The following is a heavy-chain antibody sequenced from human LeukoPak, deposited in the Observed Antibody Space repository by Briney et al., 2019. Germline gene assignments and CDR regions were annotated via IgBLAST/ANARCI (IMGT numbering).Heavy chain of an antibody. V-gene: IGHV3-30*18. CDR1: GFTFSSYG. Sequence: VGCLRLSCAASGFTFSSYGMPWVREAPGPRLGSVAVISYDGSNKYYADSVKGRFTISRDNSKNTLYLQMNSRRAEDTAVYYCAKPAFGELPDYWGQGTLVTVSS. CDR3: AKPAFGELPDY. CDR2: ISYDGSNK. D-gene: IGHD3-10*01. J-gene: IGHJ4*02.